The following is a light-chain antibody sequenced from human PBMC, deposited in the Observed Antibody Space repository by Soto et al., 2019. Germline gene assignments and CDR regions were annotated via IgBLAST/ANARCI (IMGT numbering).Light chain of an antibody. CDR1: QSVSSNS. V-gene: IGKV3-20*01. Sequence: DIVLTQSPGTLSVSPGERATLSCRASQSVSSNSLVWYQQKPGQAPRLLIYGASIRATGIPDRFSGSGSGTDFTLTISRLEPEDFGVFYCQHYGSTPPMYTFGQGTKLEIK. J-gene: IGKJ2*01. CDR3: QHYGSTPPMYT. CDR2: GAS.